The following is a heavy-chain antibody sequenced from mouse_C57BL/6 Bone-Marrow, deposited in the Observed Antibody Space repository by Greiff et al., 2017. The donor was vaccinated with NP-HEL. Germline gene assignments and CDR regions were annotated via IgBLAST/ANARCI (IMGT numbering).Heavy chain of an antibody. CDR2: ISSGSSTI. J-gene: IGHJ3*01. CDR1: GFTFSDYG. Sequence: EVQLVESGGGLVKPGGSLKLSCAASGFTFSDYGMHWVRQAPEKGLEWVAYISSGSSTIYYADTVKGRFTISRDNAKNTLFLQMTSLRSEDTAMYYCARPAYGTLAYWGQGTLVTVSA. V-gene: IGHV5-17*01. CDR3: ARPAYGTLAY. D-gene: IGHD1-1*01.